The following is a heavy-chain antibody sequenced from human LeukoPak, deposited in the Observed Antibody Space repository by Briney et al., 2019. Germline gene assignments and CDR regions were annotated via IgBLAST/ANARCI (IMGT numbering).Heavy chain of an antibody. CDR1: GFTFSSYS. Sequence: GGSLRLSCAASGFTFSSYSMNWVRQAPGKGLEWVSSISSTSTYIYYADSVKGRFTISRDNSKNTLYLQMNSLRAEDTAVYYCASAYDYCSGGSCYPVSGYWGQGTLVTVSS. J-gene: IGHJ4*02. D-gene: IGHD2-15*01. CDR3: ASAYDYCSGGSCYPVSGY. CDR2: ISSTSTYI. V-gene: IGHV3-21*01.